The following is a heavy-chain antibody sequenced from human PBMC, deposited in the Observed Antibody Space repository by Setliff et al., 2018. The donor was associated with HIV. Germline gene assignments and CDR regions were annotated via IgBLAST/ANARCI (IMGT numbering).Heavy chain of an antibody. Sequence: SETLSLTCTVSGVSISSYYWSWIRQAPGRGLEWIGNIYHSGTTSYNPSLKSRVTISIDTSNSQFSLDLRSVTAADTAVYYCASMYSGYDQDYFDYWGQGTLVTVSS. J-gene: IGHJ4*02. V-gene: IGHV4-59*08. D-gene: IGHD5-12*01. CDR2: IYHSGTT. CDR3: ASMYSGYDQDYFDY. CDR1: GVSISSYY.